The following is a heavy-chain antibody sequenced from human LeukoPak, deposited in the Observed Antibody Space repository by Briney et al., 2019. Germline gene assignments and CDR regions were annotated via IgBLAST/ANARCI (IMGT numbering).Heavy chain of an antibody. CDR1: GGSISSSSYY. J-gene: IGHJ4*02. CDR3: ASEYSSSWYVAY. D-gene: IGHD6-13*01. CDR2: IYYSGST. V-gene: IGHV4-39*01. Sequence: KPSETLSLXCTVSGGSISSSSYYWGWNRQPPGKGLEWIGSIYYSGSTYYNPSLKSRVTISVDTSKNQFSLKLSSVTAADTAVYYCASEYSSSWYVAYWGQGTLVTVSS.